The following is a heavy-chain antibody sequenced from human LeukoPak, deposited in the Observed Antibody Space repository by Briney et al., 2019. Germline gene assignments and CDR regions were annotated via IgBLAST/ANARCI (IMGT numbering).Heavy chain of an antibody. J-gene: IGHJ4*02. Sequence: SETLSLTCTVSGGSISSYYWSWIRQPPGKGLGWIGYIYYSGSTNYNPSLKSRVTISVDTSKNQFSLKLSSVTAADTAVYYCAREVVAASSFDYWGQGTLVTVSS. V-gene: IGHV4-59*01. CDR2: IYYSGST. D-gene: IGHD2-15*01. CDR1: GGSISSYY. CDR3: AREVVAASSFDY.